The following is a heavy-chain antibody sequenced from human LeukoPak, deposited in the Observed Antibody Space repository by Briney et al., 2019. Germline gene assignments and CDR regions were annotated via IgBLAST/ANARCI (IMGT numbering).Heavy chain of an antibody. CDR1: GYTFTSYD. CDR2: MNPNSGNT. V-gene: IGHV1-8*03. Sequence: ATVKVSCKASGYTFTSYDINWVRQATGQGLEWMGWMNPNSGNTGYAQKFQGRVTVTRNTSISTAYMELSSLRSEDTAVYYCARARVGATSLDAFDIWGQGTMVTVSS. CDR3: ARARVGATSLDAFDI. D-gene: IGHD1-26*01. J-gene: IGHJ3*02.